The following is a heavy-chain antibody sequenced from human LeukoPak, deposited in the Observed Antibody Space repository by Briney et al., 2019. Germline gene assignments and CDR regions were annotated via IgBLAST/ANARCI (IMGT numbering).Heavy chain of an antibody. D-gene: IGHD3-22*01. Sequence: SETLSLTCTVSGGSISSGDYYWSWIRQPPGKGLEWIGYIYYSGSTYYNPSLKSRVTISVDTSKNQFSLKLSSVTAADTAVYYCARGRGDYYDSSGYLNWYFDLWGRGALVTVSS. CDR1: GGSISSGDYY. CDR2: IYYSGST. J-gene: IGHJ2*01. V-gene: IGHV4-30-4*01. CDR3: ARGRGDYYDSSGYLNWYFDL.